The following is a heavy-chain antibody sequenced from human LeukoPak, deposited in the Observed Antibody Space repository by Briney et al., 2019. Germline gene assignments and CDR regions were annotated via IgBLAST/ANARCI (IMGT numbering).Heavy chain of an antibody. J-gene: IGHJ4*02. V-gene: IGHV3-23*01. CDR2: ISGSGGST. D-gene: IGHD3-16*02. CDR3: ATAFGGVIVPFDY. Sequence: PGGSLRLSCAASGFTFSSYAMSWVRQAPGKGLEWVSAISGSGGSTYYADSVKGRFTISRDNSKNTLYLQMNSLRAEDTAVYYCATAFGGVIVPFDYWGQGTLVTVSS. CDR1: GFTFSSYA.